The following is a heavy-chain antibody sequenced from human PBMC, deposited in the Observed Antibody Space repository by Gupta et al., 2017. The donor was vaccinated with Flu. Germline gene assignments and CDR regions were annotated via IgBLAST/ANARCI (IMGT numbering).Heavy chain of an antibody. Sequence: VQLVESGGGVVQPGRSLRLSCAASGLTFRGYGMHWVRQAPGKGLEWVAVIHYDGSNKYYADSVKGRFTISRDNSKNTVYLQMNSLRAEDTAVYYCARDLNTGSSEGGFDPWGQGTLVTVSS. D-gene: IGHD3-9*01. CDR1: GLTFRGYG. J-gene: IGHJ5*02. CDR2: IHYDGSNK. V-gene: IGHV3-33*01. CDR3: ARDLNTGSSEGGFDP.